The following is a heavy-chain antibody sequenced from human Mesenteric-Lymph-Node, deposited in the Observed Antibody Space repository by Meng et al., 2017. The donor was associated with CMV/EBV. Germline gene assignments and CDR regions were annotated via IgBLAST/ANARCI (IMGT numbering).Heavy chain of an antibody. D-gene: IGHD3-9*01. Sequence: GESLKISCAASGFTFSDYWMSWVRQAPGKGLEWVANIKQDGSEKYYVDSVKGRFTISRDNAKNSLYLQMNSLRAEDTAVYYCARDSPRYYDILTGYPYWGQGTLVTVSS. CDR1: GFTFSDYW. CDR2: IKQDGSEK. CDR3: ARDSPRYYDILTGYPY. J-gene: IGHJ4*02. V-gene: IGHV3-7*01.